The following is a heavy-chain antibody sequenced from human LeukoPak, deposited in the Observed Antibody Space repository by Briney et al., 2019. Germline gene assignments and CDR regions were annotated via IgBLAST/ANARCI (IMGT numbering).Heavy chain of an antibody. D-gene: IGHD7-27*01. CDR3: AKDPWGSRGYFDY. J-gene: IGHJ4*02. V-gene: IGHV3-23*01. Sequence: GGSLRLPCAASGFTFSRHAMIWVRQAPGKGLEWVSAISGSGADTYYADSVKGRFTTFRDNSKNTVYLRMNSLRAEDTAIYYCAKDPWGSRGYFDYWGQGTLVTVSS. CDR1: GFTFSRHA. CDR2: ISGSGADT.